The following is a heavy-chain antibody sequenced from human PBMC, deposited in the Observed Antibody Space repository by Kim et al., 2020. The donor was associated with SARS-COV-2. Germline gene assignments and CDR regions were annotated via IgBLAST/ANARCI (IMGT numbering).Heavy chain of an antibody. Sequence: ASVKVSCKASGYTFTGYYMHWVRQAPGQGLEWMGWINPNSGGTNYAQKFQGRVTMTRDTSISTAYMELSRLRSDDTAVYYCAREGHYYGSGSYVYYYGMDVWGQGTTVTVSS. CDR3: AREGHYYGSGSYVYYYGMDV. CDR2: INPNSGGT. D-gene: IGHD3-10*01. V-gene: IGHV1-2*02. J-gene: IGHJ6*02. CDR1: GYTFTGYY.